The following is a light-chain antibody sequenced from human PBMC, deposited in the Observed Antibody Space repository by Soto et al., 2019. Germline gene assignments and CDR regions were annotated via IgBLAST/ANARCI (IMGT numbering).Light chain of an antibody. CDR2: AAS. J-gene: IGKJ3*01. Sequence: AIRMTQSPSSFSASTGDRVTITCRASQGISRYLAWYQQKPGKAPKLLIYAASTLQSGVPSRFSGSGSGTDFTLTISCLHSEDFATYYCQQYYSYPLTFGPGTKVDIK. CDR3: QQYYSYPLT. CDR1: QGISRY. V-gene: IGKV1-8*01.